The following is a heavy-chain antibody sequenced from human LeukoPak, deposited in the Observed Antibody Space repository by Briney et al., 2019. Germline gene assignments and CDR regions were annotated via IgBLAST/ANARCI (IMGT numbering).Heavy chain of an antibody. Sequence: SETLSLTCTVSGGSISSYYWSWIRQPPEKGLEWIGYIYYSGSTNYNPSLKSRVTVSVDTSKNQFSLKLSSVTAADTAAYYCARDGVVVAARKGSAFDIWGQGTMVTVSS. CDR1: GGSISSYY. D-gene: IGHD2-15*01. CDR3: ARDGVVVAARKGSAFDI. V-gene: IGHV4-59*01. J-gene: IGHJ3*02. CDR2: IYYSGST.